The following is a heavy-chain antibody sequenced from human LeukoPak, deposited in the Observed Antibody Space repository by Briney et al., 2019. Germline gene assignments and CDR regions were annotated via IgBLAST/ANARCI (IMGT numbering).Heavy chain of an antibody. Sequence: SETLSLTCAVSGYSIRSGYHWGWIRQPPGKGLEWMGIIYHSGNTFYNPSLKSRVTISVDTSKNQFFLNLTSVAAADTAVYYCARVDYGDDSPFDSRGQGTLVTVSS. CDR2: IYHSGNT. CDR1: GYSIRSGYH. V-gene: IGHV4-38-2*01. J-gene: IGHJ4*02. CDR3: ARVDYGDDSPFDS. D-gene: IGHD4-17*01.